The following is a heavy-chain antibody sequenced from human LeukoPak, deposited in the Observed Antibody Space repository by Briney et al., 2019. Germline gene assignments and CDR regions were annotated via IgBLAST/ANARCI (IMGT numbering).Heavy chain of an antibody. Sequence: PSETLSLTCTVSGGSISSYYWSWIRPPPGKGLEWIGYIYYSGSTNYNPSLKSRVTISVDTSKNQFSLKLSSVTAADTAVYYCARGESSSWPLYYYYGMDVWGQGTTVTVSS. CDR2: IYYSGST. CDR1: GGSISSYY. D-gene: IGHD6-13*01. J-gene: IGHJ6*02. CDR3: ARGESSSWPLYYYYGMDV. V-gene: IGHV4-59*01.